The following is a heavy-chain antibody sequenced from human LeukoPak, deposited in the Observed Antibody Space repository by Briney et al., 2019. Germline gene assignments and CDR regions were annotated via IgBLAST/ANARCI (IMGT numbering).Heavy chain of an antibody. J-gene: IGHJ6*03. CDR2: ISSTSTFI. D-gene: IGHD3-22*01. CDR3: ARDYFDSSDYPQTYYYYYMDV. V-gene: IGHV3-21*01. CDR1: GFTFSRYS. Sequence: GGSLRLSCAASGFTFSRYSMNWVRQAPGKGLEWVASISSTSTFIYSADSVKGRFTISRDTAKNSLFLQMNSLRAEDTAIYYCARDYFDSSDYPQTYYYYYMDVWGKGPADTVSS.